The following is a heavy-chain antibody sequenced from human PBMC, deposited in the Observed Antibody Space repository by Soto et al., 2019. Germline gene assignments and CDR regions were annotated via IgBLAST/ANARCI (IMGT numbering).Heavy chain of an antibody. Sequence: SSETLSLTCTVSGGSISSGGYYWSWIRQHPGKGLEWIGYIYYSGSTYYNPSLKSRVTISVDTSKNQFSLKLSSVTAADTAVYYCARRPHVTVKDHNWFDPWGQGTLVTVSS. V-gene: IGHV4-31*03. D-gene: IGHD4-17*01. CDR2: IYYSGST. CDR1: GGSISSGGYY. CDR3: ARRPHVTVKDHNWFDP. J-gene: IGHJ5*02.